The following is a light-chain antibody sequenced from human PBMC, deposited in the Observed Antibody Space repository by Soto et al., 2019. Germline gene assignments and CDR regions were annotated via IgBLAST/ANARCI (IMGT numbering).Light chain of an antibody. CDR1: SSDVGGYKY. J-gene: IGLJ2*01. V-gene: IGLV2-14*03. CDR2: DVS. CDR3: SSFRSSTTFGGV. Sequence: QSALTQPASVSGSPGQSITISCTGTSSDVGGYKYVSWYQQHPGKAPKLIIYDVSNRPSGVSNRFSGSKSGNTASLTISGLQAEDEADYYCSSFRSSTTFGGVFGGGTKLTVL.